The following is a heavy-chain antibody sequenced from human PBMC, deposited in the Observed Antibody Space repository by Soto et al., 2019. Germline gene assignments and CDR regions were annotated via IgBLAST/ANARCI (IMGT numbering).Heavy chain of an antibody. D-gene: IGHD2-2*01. CDR2: ISGSGGST. V-gene: IGHV3-23*01. CDR1: GFTFSSYA. Sequence: GGSLRLSCAASGFTFSSYAMSWVRQAPGKGLEWVSAISGSGGSTYYADSVKGRFTISRDNSKNTLYLQMNSLRAEDTAVYYCAKDLYCSSTSCYLGGSWFDPWGQGTLVTVSS. CDR3: AKDLYCSSTSCYLGGSWFDP. J-gene: IGHJ5*02.